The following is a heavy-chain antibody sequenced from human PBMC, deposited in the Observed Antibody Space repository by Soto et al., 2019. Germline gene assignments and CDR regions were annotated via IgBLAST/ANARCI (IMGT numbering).Heavy chain of an antibody. J-gene: IGHJ4*02. Sequence: SGPTLVNPTQTPTLTCTFSGFSLSTSGMCVSWIRQPPGKALEWLALIDWDDDKYYSTSLKTRLTISKDTSKNQVVLTMTNMDPVDTATYYCARIPRYSSGWTPADWGQGTLVTVSS. D-gene: IGHD6-19*01. CDR2: IDWDDDK. V-gene: IGHV2-70*01. CDR3: ARIPRYSSGWTPAD. CDR1: GFSLSTSGMC.